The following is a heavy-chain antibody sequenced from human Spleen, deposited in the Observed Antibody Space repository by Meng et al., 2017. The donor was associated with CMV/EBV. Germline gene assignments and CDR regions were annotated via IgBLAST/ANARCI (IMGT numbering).Heavy chain of an antibody. Sequence: FSSYAMHWVRQAPGKGLEWVAVISYDGSNKYYADSVKGRFTISRDNAKNSLYLQMNSLRAEDTAVYYCAGGSAGYYYGSGSYYNAFDYWGQGTLVTVSS. CDR3: AGGSAGYYYGSGSYYNAFDY. CDR2: ISYDGSNK. V-gene: IGHV3-30-3*01. D-gene: IGHD3-10*01. CDR1: FSSYA. J-gene: IGHJ4*02.